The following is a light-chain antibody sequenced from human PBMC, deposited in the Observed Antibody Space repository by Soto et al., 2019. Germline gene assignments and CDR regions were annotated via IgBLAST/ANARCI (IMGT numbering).Light chain of an antibody. CDR1: QDISGW. Sequence: IHMTRSPSTLSPSVEDRVIITCRASQDISGWLAWYQQKQGAAPKLLISPATTLQSGVPSRFRGGASGTEFTLSISRLQSDDCKTYYCQLLNSSPPEFGPGTKVDIK. CDR3: QLLNSSPPE. CDR2: PAT. J-gene: IGKJ1*01. V-gene: IGKV1-9*01.